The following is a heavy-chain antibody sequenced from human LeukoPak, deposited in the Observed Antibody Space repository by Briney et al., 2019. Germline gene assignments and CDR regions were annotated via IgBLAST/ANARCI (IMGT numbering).Heavy chain of an antibody. CDR2: INHSGTT. Sequence: SETLSLTCTVSSASITSTNYWSWVRQPPGKGLEWIGEINHSGTTNYNPSLRSRVTISVDKSKNQFSLKLSSVTAADTAFYYCARWYYTGSGYYYDFWGQGTLVTVSS. CDR1: SASITSTNY. D-gene: IGHD3-22*01. J-gene: IGHJ4*02. CDR3: ARWYYTGSGYYYDF. V-gene: IGHV4-4*02.